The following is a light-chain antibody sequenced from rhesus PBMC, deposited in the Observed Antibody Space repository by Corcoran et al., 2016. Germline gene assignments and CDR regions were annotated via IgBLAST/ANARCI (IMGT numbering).Light chain of an antibody. J-gene: IGKJ1*01. CDR3: QQYNNGKT. CDR1: QSVSSY. CDR2: AAS. Sequence: EIVMTQSPATLSLSPGERATLSCRTSQSVSSYVAWYQQKPEQAPRLLISAASSRATGIPDRFSGSGSGTDLPLIISSLEPEDGGVYYCQQYNNGKTFGQGTKVEIK. V-gene: IGKV3S9*01.